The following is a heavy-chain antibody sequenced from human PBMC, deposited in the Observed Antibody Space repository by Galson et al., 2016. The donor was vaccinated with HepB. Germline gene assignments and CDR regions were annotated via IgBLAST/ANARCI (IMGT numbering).Heavy chain of an antibody. CDR1: GDKFTNYA. Sequence: SVKVSCKASGDKFTNYAINWVRQAPGQGLEWMGGIIPIFGSTNYAQKFQGRLTITADESTSTAYMDLSSLRSEDTAVYYCARDMDLLVRVTSAPLYAMDVWGQGTLVTVSS. CDR2: IIPIFGST. V-gene: IGHV1-69*13. CDR3: ARDMDLLVRVTSAPLYAMDV. J-gene: IGHJ4*02. D-gene: IGHD4-23*01.